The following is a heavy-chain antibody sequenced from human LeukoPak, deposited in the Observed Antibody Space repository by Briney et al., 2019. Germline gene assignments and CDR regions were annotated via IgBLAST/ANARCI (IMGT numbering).Heavy chain of an antibody. CDR2: INPNSGGT. D-gene: IGHD1-26*01. CDR1: GYAFTGYY. J-gene: IGHJ4*02. V-gene: IGHV1-2*02. CDR3: ARRSGSYSGFDY. Sequence: ASVKVSCKASGYAFTGYYMHWVRQAPGQGLEWMGWINPNSGGTNYAQRFQGRVTVTRDTSISTAYMELSRLRSDDTAVYYCARRSGSYSGFDYWGQGTLVTVSS.